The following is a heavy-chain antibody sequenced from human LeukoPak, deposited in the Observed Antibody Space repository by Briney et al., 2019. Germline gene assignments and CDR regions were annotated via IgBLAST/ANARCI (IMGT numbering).Heavy chain of an antibody. J-gene: IGHJ4*02. CDR2: IYSGGST. CDR3: AIDREYDFWNGYYTDSYFDY. CDR1: GFTVSSNY. V-gene: IGHV3-53*01. D-gene: IGHD3-3*01. Sequence: PGGSLRLSCAASGFTVSSNYMGWVRQAPGKGLEWVSVIYSGGSTYYADSVKGRFTISRDNSKNTLYLQMNSLKTEDTAVYYCAIDREYDFWNGYYTDSYFDYWGQGTLVTVSS.